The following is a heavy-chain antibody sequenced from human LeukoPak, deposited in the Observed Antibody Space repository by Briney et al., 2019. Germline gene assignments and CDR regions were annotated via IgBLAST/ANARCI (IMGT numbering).Heavy chain of an antibody. CDR3: AKIGVQDEEYRYFDY. J-gene: IGHJ4*02. CDR1: GFTFSTYW. Sequence: GGSLTLSCAASGFTFSTYWMHWVRQGTGKGLEGVSRINRDGSDTRYADSVKGRFTVSRDNAKNTVYLQMSSLRADDTAVYYCAKIGVQDEEYRYFDYWGQGTLATVSP. V-gene: IGHV3-74*01. D-gene: IGHD2-2*01. CDR2: INRDGSDT.